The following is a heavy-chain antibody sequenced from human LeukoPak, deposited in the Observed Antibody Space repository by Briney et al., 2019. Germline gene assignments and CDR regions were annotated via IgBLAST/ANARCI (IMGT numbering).Heavy chain of an antibody. Sequence: ASVKVSCKASGYTFTSYDINWVRQATGQGLEGMGWMNPNSGNTGYAQKLQGRVTMTRNTSISTAYMELSSLRSEDTAVYYCARAVVPAAMGFDPWGQGTLVTVSS. CDR3: ARAVVPAAMGFDP. V-gene: IGHV1-8*01. CDR2: MNPNSGNT. CDR1: GYTFTSYD. J-gene: IGHJ5*02. D-gene: IGHD2-2*01.